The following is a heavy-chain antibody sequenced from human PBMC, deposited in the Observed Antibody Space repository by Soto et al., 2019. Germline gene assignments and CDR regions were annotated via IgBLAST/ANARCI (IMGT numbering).Heavy chain of an antibody. CDR2: ISSSSSYI. CDR3: ARDCYVWELLLRGFFDD. V-gene: IGHV3-21*01. D-gene: IGHD1-26*01. Sequence: GGSLRLSCAASVFTFSSYSMNWVRQAPGKGLEWVSSISSSSSYIYYADSVKGRFTISRDNAKNSLYLQMNSLRAEDTAVYCCARDCYVWELLLRGFFDDWGQGTLVTVSS. CDR1: VFTFSSYS. J-gene: IGHJ4*02.